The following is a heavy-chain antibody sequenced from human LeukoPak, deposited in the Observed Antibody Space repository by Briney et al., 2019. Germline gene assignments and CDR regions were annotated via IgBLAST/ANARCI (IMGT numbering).Heavy chain of an antibody. CDR2: INNGGENT. CDR3: ARGPQLADAFDI. CDR1: GFTFNSYG. V-gene: IGHV3-23*01. J-gene: IGHJ3*02. D-gene: IGHD3-10*01. Sequence: GGSLRLSCAASGFTFNSYGMTWFRQAPGKGLEWVSTINNGGENTHYADSVKGRFTISRDNSMNTLYLQMNSLRAEDTAVYYCARGPQLADAFDIWGQGTMVTVSS.